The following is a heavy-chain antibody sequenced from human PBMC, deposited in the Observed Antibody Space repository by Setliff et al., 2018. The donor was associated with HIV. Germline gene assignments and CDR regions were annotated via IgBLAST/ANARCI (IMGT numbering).Heavy chain of an antibody. CDR1: GYTFTSYG. J-gene: IGHJ6*03. Sequence: ASVKVSCKASGYTFTSYGISWVRQAPGQGLEWMGWISAYNGNTNYAQKLQGRVTMTTDTSTSTAYMELRSLRSDDTAVYYCAVMTNYYGSGSPEGSYYYYYMDVWGKGTTVTVSS. CDR2: ISAYNGNT. CDR3: AVMTNYYGSGSPEGSYYYYYMDV. D-gene: IGHD3-10*01. V-gene: IGHV1-18*01.